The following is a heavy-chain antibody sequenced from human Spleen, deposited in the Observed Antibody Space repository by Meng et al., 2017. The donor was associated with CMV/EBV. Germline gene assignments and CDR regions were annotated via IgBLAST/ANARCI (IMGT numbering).Heavy chain of an antibody. Sequence: SETLSLTCTVSGGSISSYYWSWIRQPPGKGLEWIGYIYYSGSTNYNPSLKSRVTISVDTSKNQFSLKLSSVTAADTAVYYCARGGRFLVWFDPWGQGTLVTVSS. D-gene: IGHD3-3*01. J-gene: IGHJ5*02. CDR3: ARGGRFLVWFDP. CDR2: IYYSGST. V-gene: IGHV4-59*12. CDR1: GGSISSYY.